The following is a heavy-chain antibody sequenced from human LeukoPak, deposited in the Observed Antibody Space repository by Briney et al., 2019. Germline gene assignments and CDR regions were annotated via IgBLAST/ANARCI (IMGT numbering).Heavy chain of an antibody. D-gene: IGHD3-3*01. CDR3: ARVDYYDDY. V-gene: IGHV1-2*02. Sequence: ASVKVSCKASGYTLTDYYMHWVRQAPGQGLEWMGWISPKNGGTDYAQKFQGRVTMTRDTSISTAYMELSRLRSDDTAVYYCARVDYYDDYWGQGTLVTVSS. J-gene: IGHJ4*02. CDR2: ISPKNGGT. CDR1: GYTLTDYY.